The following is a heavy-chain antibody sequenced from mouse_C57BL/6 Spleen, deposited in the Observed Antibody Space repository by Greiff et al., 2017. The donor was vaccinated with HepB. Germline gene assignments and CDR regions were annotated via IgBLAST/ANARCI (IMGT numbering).Heavy chain of an antibody. CDR2: ILPGSGST. D-gene: IGHD2-3*01. Sequence: QVQLKQSGAELMKPGASVKLSCKATGYTFTGYWIEWVKQRPGHGLEWIGEILPGSGSTNYNEKFKGKATFTADTSSNTAYMQLSSLTTEDSAIYYCALHSSMIDGYYGYFDVWGTGTTVTVSS. CDR3: ALHSSMIDGYYGYFDV. CDR1: GYTFTGYW. V-gene: IGHV1-9*01. J-gene: IGHJ1*03.